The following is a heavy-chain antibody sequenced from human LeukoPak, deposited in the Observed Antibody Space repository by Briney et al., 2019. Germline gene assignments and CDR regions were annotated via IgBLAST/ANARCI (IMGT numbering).Heavy chain of an antibody. J-gene: IGHJ4*02. Sequence: ASVTVSCTASGCTFTVYYMHWVRQAPGQGLEWMGRINPNSGGTNYAQKFQGRVTMTRDTSISTAYMELSRLRSDDTAVYYCARSADYFDYWGQGTLVTVSS. CDR1: GCTFTVYY. V-gene: IGHV1-2*06. CDR2: INPNSGGT. CDR3: ARSADYFDY.